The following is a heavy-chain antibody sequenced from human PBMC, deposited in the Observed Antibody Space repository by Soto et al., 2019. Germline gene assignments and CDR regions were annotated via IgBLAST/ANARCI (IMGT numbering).Heavy chain of an antibody. V-gene: IGHV1-46*01. J-gene: IGHJ4*02. CDR1: GYTFTSYY. Sequence: QVQLVQSGAEVKKPGASVKVSCKASGYTFTSYYMHWVRQAHGQGREWMGIINPSGGSTSYAQKFQGRVTMTRDTSTSTVYMELSSLRSEDTAVYYCARPPYSGSPGYYFDYWGQGTLVTVSS. CDR2: INPSGGST. CDR3: ARPPYSGSPGYYFDY. D-gene: IGHD1-26*01.